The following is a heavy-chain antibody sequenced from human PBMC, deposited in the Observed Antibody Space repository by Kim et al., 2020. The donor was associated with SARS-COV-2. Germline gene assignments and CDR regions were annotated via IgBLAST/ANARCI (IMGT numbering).Heavy chain of an antibody. CDR1: GFTFTGYA. V-gene: IGHV3-23*01. CDR3: MNGGWGWIWDH. D-gene: IGHD2-2*03. J-gene: IGHJ4*02. CDR2: IYGSDGTS. Sequence: GGSLRLSCTTSGFTFTGYAMSWVRQAPGKGLEWVSSIYGSDGTSYYVDAVKGWFTISGNNSKNIFHLQINLLSADATAVYYSMNGGWGWIWDHWGQAT.